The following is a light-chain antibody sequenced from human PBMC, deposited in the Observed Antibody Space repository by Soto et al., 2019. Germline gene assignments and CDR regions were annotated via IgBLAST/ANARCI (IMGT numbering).Light chain of an antibody. Sequence: QSVLTRRPSVSGAPGQRVTISCTGSSSNIGAGYDVHWYQQLPGTAPKLLIYGNSNRPSGVPDRFSGSKSGTSASLAITGLQAEDEADYYCQSYDSSLSGYVFGSGTKVTVL. CDR1: SSNIGAGYD. CDR3: QSYDSSLSGYV. J-gene: IGLJ1*01. V-gene: IGLV1-40*01. CDR2: GNS.